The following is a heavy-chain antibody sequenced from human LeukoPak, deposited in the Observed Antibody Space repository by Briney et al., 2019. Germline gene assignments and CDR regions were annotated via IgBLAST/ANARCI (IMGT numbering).Heavy chain of an antibody. Sequence: PGGPLRLSCAASGFTFSRYWMHWVRQAPGKGLVWVSRSNSDGSSTSHADSVKGRFTISRDNAKNTLYLQMNSLRAEDTAVYYCAGEARDGYNSAAFDIWGQGTMVTVSS. V-gene: IGHV3-74*01. CDR1: GFTFSRYW. J-gene: IGHJ3*02. CDR3: AGEARDGYNSAAFDI. CDR2: SNSDGSST. D-gene: IGHD5-24*01.